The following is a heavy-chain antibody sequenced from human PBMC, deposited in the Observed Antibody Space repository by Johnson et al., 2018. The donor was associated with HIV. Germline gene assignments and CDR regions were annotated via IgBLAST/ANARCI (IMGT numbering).Heavy chain of an antibody. CDR1: GFTFDDYG. CDR3: ARAPSPGPGGAFDI. V-gene: IGHV3-20*04. Sequence: VESGGGVVRPGGSLRLSCAASGFTFDDYGISWVRQAPGKGLEWVSGISWNGGKTAYVDSVKGRFTFSRDNGKNSLYLHMNSLRAEDTALYYCARAPSPGPGGAFDIWGQGTMVTVSS. CDR2: ISWNGGKT. J-gene: IGHJ3*02.